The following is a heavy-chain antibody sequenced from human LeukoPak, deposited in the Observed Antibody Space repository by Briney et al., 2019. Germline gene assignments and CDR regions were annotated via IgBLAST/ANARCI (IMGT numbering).Heavy chain of an antibody. D-gene: IGHD2-2*02. CDR3: AKGDCSSTSCYNPTDY. J-gene: IGHJ4*02. CDR1: GFTFSSYW. V-gene: IGHV3-23*01. Sequence: QTGGSLRLSCAASGFTFSSYWMSWVRQAPGKGLEWVSVISGSGGSTYYADSVKGRFTISRDNSKNTLYLQMNSLRAEDTAVYYCAKGDCSSTSCYNPTDYWGQGTLVTVSS. CDR2: ISGSGGST.